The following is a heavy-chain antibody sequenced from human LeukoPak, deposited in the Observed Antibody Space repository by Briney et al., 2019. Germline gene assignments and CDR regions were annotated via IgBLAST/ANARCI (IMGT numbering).Heavy chain of an antibody. CDR3: ARTNYYDSSGHFDC. J-gene: IGHJ4*02. Sequence: ASVKVSCKASGYTFTDYYTHWVRQAPGQGLEWMGRINPNSGGTNYAQKFQGRVTMTRDTSISTAYVELSRLRSDDTAVYYCARTNYYDSSGHFDCWGQGTLVTVSS. D-gene: IGHD3-22*01. CDR2: INPNSGGT. V-gene: IGHV1-2*06. CDR1: GYTFTDYY.